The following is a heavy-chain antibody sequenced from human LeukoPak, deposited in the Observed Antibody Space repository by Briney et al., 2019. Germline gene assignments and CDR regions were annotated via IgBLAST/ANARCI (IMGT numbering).Heavy chain of an antibody. Sequence: GGSLRLSCAATGFTFSTYGMHWVRQAPGKGLEWVAVIWYDGSNKYYADSVRGRFTISRDNFKNTLYLQMNSLRAEDTAVYYCARDLEIGSSSYYFDYWGQGTLVTVSS. V-gene: IGHV3-33*01. D-gene: IGHD3-3*01. CDR2: IWYDGSNK. J-gene: IGHJ4*02. CDR3: ARDLEIGSSSYYFDY. CDR1: GFTFSTYG.